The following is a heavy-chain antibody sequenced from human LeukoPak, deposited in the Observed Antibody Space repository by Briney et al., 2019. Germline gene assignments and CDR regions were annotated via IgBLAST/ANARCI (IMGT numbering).Heavy chain of an antibody. V-gene: IGHV3-23*01. CDR2: ICGSGSGSNT. Sequence: GGSLRLSCAASGFTSSNYAMTWVRQAPGKGLEWVSVICGSGSGSNTYYADSVKGRFTISRDNSKNTLYLQMNSLRAEDTAVYSCAKGGGSSCYSPLDCWGQGTLVTVSS. J-gene: IGHJ4*02. CDR3: AKGGGSSCYSPLDC. D-gene: IGHD2-2*01. CDR1: GFTSSNYA.